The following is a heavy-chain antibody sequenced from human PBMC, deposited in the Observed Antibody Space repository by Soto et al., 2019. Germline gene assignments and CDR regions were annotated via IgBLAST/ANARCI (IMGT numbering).Heavy chain of an antibody. D-gene: IGHD6-13*01. J-gene: IGHJ6*02. CDR2: ISYDGSNK. Sequence: TGGSLRLSCAASGFTFSSYGMHWVRQAPGKGLEWVAVISYDGSNKYYADSVKGRFTISRDNSKNTLYLQMNSLRAEDTAVYYRAKDLSYSSSWYRRYYYYYGMDVWGQGTTVTVS. CDR1: GFTFSSYG. V-gene: IGHV3-30*18. CDR3: AKDLSYSSSWYRRYYYYYGMDV.